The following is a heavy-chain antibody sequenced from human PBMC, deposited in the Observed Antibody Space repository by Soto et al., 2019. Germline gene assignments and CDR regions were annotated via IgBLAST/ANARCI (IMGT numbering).Heavy chain of an antibody. D-gene: IGHD2-21*02. CDR3: GRGGGGDHGY. CDR2: ISEGDGWT. Sequence: EVQLLESGGGLVQPGGSLRLSCTTSGFIFSKFAMCWVRQAPGKGLEWVSFISEGDGWTHYADSVKGRLTISRDNSRKTLYLEKQTLRGEDKAKYSRGRGGGGDHGYWGQGTLVTVSS. V-gene: IGHV3-23*01. CDR1: GFIFSKFA. J-gene: IGHJ4*02.